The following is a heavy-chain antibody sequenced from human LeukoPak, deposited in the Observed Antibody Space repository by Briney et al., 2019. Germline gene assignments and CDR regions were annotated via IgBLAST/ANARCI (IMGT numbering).Heavy chain of an antibody. CDR3: ARERRHCSGGSCYRAGAFDI. V-gene: IGHV3-21*04. D-gene: IGHD2-15*01. Sequence: GGSLRLSCAASGFTFSSYSMNWVRQAPGKGLEWVSSISSSSSYIYYADSVKGRFTISRGNAKNSLYLQMNSLRAEDTAVYYCARERRHCSGGSCYRAGAFDIWGQGTMVTVSS. J-gene: IGHJ3*02. CDR2: ISSSSSYI. CDR1: GFTFSSYS.